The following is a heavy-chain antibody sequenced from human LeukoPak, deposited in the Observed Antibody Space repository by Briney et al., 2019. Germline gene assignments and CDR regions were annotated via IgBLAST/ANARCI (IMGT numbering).Heavy chain of an antibody. D-gene: IGHD2-15*01. CDR1: GFTFSHFW. CDR2: IKKTGSET. CDR3: AREDGYCSGGNCYSYFDS. Sequence: GGSLRLSCAASGFTFSHFWMSWVRQAAGKGLEWVAYIKKTGSETYYVDSVKGRFTITRNNTRNSLFLQMYSLRAEDTAVYFCAREDGYCSGGNCYSYFDSWGQGTLVTVSS. V-gene: IGHV3-7*01. J-gene: IGHJ4*02.